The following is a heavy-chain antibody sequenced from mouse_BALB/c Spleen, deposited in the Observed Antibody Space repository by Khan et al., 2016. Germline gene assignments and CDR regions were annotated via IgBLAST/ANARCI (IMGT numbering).Heavy chain of an antibody. Sequence: EVELVEPGGGLVKPGGSLKLSCAASGFTFSDYYMYWVRQTPEKRLEWVATISDGGSYTYYPDSVKGRFTISRDNAKNNLYLQMSSLQSEDTAMYYCARDDRWLAYWGPGTLVTVSA. V-gene: IGHV5-4*02. CDR2: ISDGGSYT. CDR3: ARDDRWLAY. D-gene: IGHD2-14*01. J-gene: IGHJ3*01. CDR1: GFTFSDYY.